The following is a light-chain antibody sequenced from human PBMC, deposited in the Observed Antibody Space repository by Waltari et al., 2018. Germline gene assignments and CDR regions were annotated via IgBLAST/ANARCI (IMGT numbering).Light chain of an antibody. J-gene: IGKJ4*01. Sequence: EIVLTQSPATLSLSPGERATLSCRASNSVNWYLAWYQQRPGQAPRLLIYDATNRATGIPARFSGSGSETDFTLTISSLQPEDSAVYYCQQRRNWPLTFGGGTKVEIK. CDR2: DAT. CDR3: QQRRNWPLT. V-gene: IGKV3-11*01. CDR1: NSVNWY.